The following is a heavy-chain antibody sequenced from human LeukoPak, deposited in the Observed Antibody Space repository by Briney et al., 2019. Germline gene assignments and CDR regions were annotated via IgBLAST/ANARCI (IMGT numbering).Heavy chain of an antibody. D-gene: IGHD3-16*01. Sequence: GGSLRLSCAASGFTSSSYWMSWVRQAPGKGLEWVANIKDDGSVENYVDSVKGRFTISRDNAKNALFLQMNSLRVDDTAVYYCLKDYLGNWGQGTLVTVSS. CDR1: GFTSSSYW. CDR3: LKDYLGN. V-gene: IGHV3-7*01. CDR2: IKDDGSVE. J-gene: IGHJ4*02.